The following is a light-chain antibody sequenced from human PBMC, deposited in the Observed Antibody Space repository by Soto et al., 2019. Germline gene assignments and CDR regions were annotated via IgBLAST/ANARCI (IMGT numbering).Light chain of an antibody. CDR2: VAS. V-gene: IGKV1-39*01. CDR3: HQSHSNPMT. CDR1: QSIGPY. Sequence: DIQMTQSPSSLSASVGDRVTITCRASQSIGPYLSWYQEKPGTPPRLLIYVASSLESGVPSRFSGSASGTDFTLNIIRLQPADFATYYCHQSHSNPMTFGKRTPVQI. J-gene: IGKJ1*01.